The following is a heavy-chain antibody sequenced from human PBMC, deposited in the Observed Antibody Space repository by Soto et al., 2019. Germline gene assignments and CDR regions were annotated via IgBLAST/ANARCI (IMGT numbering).Heavy chain of an antibody. J-gene: IGHJ6*02. V-gene: IGHV1-69*01. CDR2: IIPIPGTA. D-gene: IGHD2-2*01. CDR3: ARSQGSSTSLEIYYYYYYGMDV. CDR1: GGTFGSYA. Sequence: QVQLVQSGAEVKKPGSSVKVSCKASGGTFGSYAISWVRQAPGQGLEWMGGIIPIPGTANYAQKFQGRVTIAADEPTSTAYIELSSLRSEDTAVYYCARSQGSSTSLEIYYYYYYGMDVWGQGTTVTVSS.